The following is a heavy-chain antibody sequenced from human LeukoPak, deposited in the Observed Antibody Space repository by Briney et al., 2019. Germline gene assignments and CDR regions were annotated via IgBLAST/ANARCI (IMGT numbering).Heavy chain of an antibody. J-gene: IGHJ6*03. D-gene: IGHD3-9*01. V-gene: IGHV1-69*05. CDR2: IIPIFGTA. Sequence: GASVKVSCKASGGTFSSYAISWVRQAPGQGLEWMGRIIPIFGTANYAQKFQGRVTITTDESTSTAYMELSSLRSEDTAVYYCARDLRSWYDILTGHYYYYYMDVWGKGTTVTVSS. CDR3: ARDLRSWYDILTGHYYYYYMDV. CDR1: GGTFSSYA.